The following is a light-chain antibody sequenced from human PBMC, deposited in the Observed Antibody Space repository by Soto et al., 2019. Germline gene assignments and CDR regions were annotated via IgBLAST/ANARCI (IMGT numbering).Light chain of an antibody. V-gene: IGKV3-15*01. Sequence: EILMKTSPATLSVAPVDSATLSCLASQSVSSNLAWHQQKPGQAPRILMYDASTRATGISARFSGSGSGTEFTLTISSLQSEDFAVYYCQQYHNWPITFGQGTKLEIK. J-gene: IGKJ5*01. CDR3: QQYHNWPIT. CDR1: QSVSSN. CDR2: DAS.